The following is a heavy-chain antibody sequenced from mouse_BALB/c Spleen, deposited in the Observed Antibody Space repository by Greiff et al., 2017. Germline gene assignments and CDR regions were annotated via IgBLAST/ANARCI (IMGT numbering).Heavy chain of an antibody. D-gene: IGHD1-1*01. CDR2: IYWDDDK. V-gene: IGHV8-12*01. CDR3: ARAYGSSHWYFDV. J-gene: IGHJ1*01. CDR1: GFSLSTSGMG. Sequence: QVQLKESGPGILQPSQTLSLTCSFSGFSLSTSGMGVSWIRQPSGKGLEWLAHIYWDDDKRYNPSLKSRLTISKDTSRNQVFLKITSVDTADTATYYCARAYGSSHWYFDVWGAGTTVTVAS.